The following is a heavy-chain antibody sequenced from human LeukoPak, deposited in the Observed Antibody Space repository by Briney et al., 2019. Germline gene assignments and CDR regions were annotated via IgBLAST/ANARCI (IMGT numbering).Heavy chain of an antibody. Sequence: GGSLRLSCAASGFTVSSNYMSWVRQAPGKGLEWVSVIYSGGSTYYADSVKGRFTISRDNSKNTLYLQMNSLRAEDTAVYYCARDSFSGTTPYYFDYWGQGTLVTVSS. V-gene: IGHV3-66*01. CDR2: IYSGGST. CDR3: ARDSFSGTTPYYFDY. D-gene: IGHD1-1*01. CDR1: GFTVSSNY. J-gene: IGHJ4*02.